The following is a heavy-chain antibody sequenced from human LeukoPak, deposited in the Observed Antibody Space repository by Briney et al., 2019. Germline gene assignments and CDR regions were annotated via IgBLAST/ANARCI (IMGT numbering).Heavy chain of an antibody. V-gene: IGHV3-30*02. CDR2: IRYDGSNK. CDR1: GFTFSSYG. Sequence: GGSLRLSCAASGFTFSSYGMHWVRQAPGKGLEWVAFIRYDGSNKYYADSVKGRFTISRDNSKNTLYLQMNSLRAEDTAVYYCAKGRRLTTPAVASFDYWGQGTLVTVSS. J-gene: IGHJ4*02. D-gene: IGHD3-9*01. CDR3: AKGRRLTTPAVASFDY.